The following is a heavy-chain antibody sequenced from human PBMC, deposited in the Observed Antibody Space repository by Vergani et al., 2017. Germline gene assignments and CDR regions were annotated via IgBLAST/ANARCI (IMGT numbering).Heavy chain of an antibody. CDR1: GFTFSSYA. Sequence: EVSLVESGGGLVQPGGSLRLSCAASGFTFSSYAMSCVRQAPGKGLEWVSAISGSGGSTYYADSVKGRFTISRDNSKNTLYLQMNSLSAEDTAVYYCAKDVTVHVPPNWFDPWGQGTLVTVSS. CDR3: AKDVTVHVPPNWFDP. V-gene: IGHV3-23*04. J-gene: IGHJ5*02. D-gene: IGHD6-6*01. CDR2: ISGSGGST.